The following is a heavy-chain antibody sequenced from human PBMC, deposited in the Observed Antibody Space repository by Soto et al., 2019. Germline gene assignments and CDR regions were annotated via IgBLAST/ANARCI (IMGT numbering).Heavy chain of an antibody. V-gene: IGHV4-39*01. Sequence: QLQLQESGPGLVKPSETLSLTCTVFGGSISSSPYYWGYIRQPPGKRLEWLGTFYCSGRTYFNPSLRRRVTISVDTSKNQLSLKLGSLTAADPAVYYGARHVSDYGGLNWFDPWGQGTLVTVSS. CDR1: GGSISSSPYY. CDR3: ARHVSDYGGLNWFDP. D-gene: IGHD4-17*01. J-gene: IGHJ5*02. CDR2: FYCSGRT.